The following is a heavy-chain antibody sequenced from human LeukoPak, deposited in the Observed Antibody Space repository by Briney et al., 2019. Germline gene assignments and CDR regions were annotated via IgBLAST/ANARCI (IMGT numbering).Heavy chain of an antibody. CDR1: GFTFSSYD. Sequence: VGSLRLSCAASGFTFSSYDMHWVRQAPGKGLEWVAFIRYDGSNKYYADSVKGRFTISRDNSKNTLYLQMNSLRAEDTAVYYCASAANRPFDYWGQGTLVTVSS. CDR3: ASAANRPFDY. CDR2: IRYDGSNK. J-gene: IGHJ4*02. V-gene: IGHV3-30*02. D-gene: IGHD2-15*01.